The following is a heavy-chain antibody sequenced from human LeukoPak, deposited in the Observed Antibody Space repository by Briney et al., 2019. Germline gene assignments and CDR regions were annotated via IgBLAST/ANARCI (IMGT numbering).Heavy chain of an antibody. Sequence: ASVKVSCKASGYTFTGYYIHWVRQAPGQGLEWMGWINPNSGGTNYAQKFLGRVTMTRDTSIGTVYMELSRLRSDDTAVYYCASAGYCSGGSCYRLAYWGQGTLVTVSS. V-gene: IGHV1-2*02. CDR3: ASAGYCSGGSCYRLAY. CDR1: GYTFTGYY. J-gene: IGHJ4*02. CDR2: INPNSGGT. D-gene: IGHD2-15*01.